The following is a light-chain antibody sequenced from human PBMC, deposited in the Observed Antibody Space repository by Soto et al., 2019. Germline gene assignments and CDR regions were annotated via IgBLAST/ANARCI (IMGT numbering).Light chain of an antibody. CDR3: QEYNTFVNT. CDR2: KAS. CDR1: QSIGRW. J-gene: IGKJ2*01. Sequence: DIQMTQSPSTLSASVGDRVTITCRASQSIGRWLAWYQQKPGKAPKLLIYKASALESGVPSRFSGSGSGTEFPLTIKSLQPDDYATYYCQEYNTFVNTFGQGTKLEIK. V-gene: IGKV1-5*03.